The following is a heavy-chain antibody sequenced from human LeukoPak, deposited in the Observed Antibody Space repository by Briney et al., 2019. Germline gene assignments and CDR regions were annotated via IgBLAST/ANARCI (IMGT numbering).Heavy chain of an antibody. D-gene: IGHD3-10*01. J-gene: IGHJ3*02. CDR1: GLTFSSYT. V-gene: IGHV3-23*01. Sequence: GGSLRLSCAASGLTFSSYTMSWVRQAPGKGLEWVSSMSGSDGTTYYADSVKGRFAISRDNSKNTLYLQMNTLRAEDTAVYYCSRVTYYYGSGSYAFDIWGQGTLVTVSS. CDR2: MSGSDGTT. CDR3: SRVTYYYGSGSYAFDI.